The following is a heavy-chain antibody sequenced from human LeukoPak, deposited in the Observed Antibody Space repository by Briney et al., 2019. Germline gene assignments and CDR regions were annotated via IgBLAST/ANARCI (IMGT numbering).Heavy chain of an antibody. J-gene: IGHJ6*04. D-gene: IGHD3-10*02. Sequence: PGGSLRLSCAASGFTFSYYGMYWVRQAPGKRLEWVAFVRYDGNDKYYADSVKGRFTISRDNAKNSLYLQMNSLRAEDTAVYYCAELGITMIGGVWGKGTTVTISP. CDR3: AELGITMIGGV. CDR1: GFTFSYYG. V-gene: IGHV3-30*02. CDR2: VRYDGNDK.